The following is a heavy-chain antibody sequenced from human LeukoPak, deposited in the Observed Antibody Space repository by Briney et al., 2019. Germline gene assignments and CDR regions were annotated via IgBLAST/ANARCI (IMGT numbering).Heavy chain of an antibody. J-gene: IGHJ2*01. D-gene: IGHD3-22*01. CDR3: ARALRRSGYYSQYWYFDL. Sequence: SETLSLTCTVSDGSISNYYWSWIRQPPGKGLEWIGYIYYSGSTNYNPSLKSRVTILVDTSKNQFSLKLSSVTAADTAVYYCARALRRSGYYSQYWYFDLWGRGTLVTVSS. V-gene: IGHV4-59*01. CDR2: IYYSGST. CDR1: DGSISNYY.